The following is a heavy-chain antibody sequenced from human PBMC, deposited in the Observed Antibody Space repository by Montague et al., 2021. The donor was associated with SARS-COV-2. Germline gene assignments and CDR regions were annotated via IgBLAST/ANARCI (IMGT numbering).Heavy chain of an antibody. CDR2: LYYSGST. D-gene: IGHD1-1*01. Sequence: SETLSLTCTVSGGSISSYYWSWIRQPPGKGLKWIGYLYYSGSTNYNPSLKSRVTISVDTSKNQFSLRLNSVTAADTAVYYCARHPPGYRYFYSWDDWGKGTTVTVSS. J-gene: IGHJ6*03. CDR3: ARHPPGYRYFYSWDD. CDR1: GGSISSYY. V-gene: IGHV4-59*01.